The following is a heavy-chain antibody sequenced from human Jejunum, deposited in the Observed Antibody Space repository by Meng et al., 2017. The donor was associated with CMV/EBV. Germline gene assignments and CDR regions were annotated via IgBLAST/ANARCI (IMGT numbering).Heavy chain of an antibody. V-gene: IGHV3-30*01. Sequence: FSPSAIHWVRQTPGKGLQWVSVISFNGGNQYYADSVKGRFTISRDNSKNTVYLQMNSLRVEDTAVYHCARGGHCSSSSCSYNWFDPWGQGTLVTVSS. CDR1: FSPSA. CDR2: ISFNGGNQ. J-gene: IGHJ5*02. D-gene: IGHD2-15*01. CDR3: ARGGHCSSSSCSYNWFDP.